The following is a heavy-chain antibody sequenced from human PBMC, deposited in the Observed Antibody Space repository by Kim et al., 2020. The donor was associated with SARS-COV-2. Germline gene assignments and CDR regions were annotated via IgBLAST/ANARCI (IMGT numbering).Heavy chain of an antibody. J-gene: IGHJ6*02. CDR3: AKDIGTGTATVLYGMDV. CDR1: GFTFDDYA. CDR2: ISWNSGSI. D-gene: IGHD6-13*01. Sequence: GGSLRLSCAASGFTFDDYAMHWVRQVPGRGLEWVSIISWNSGSISHADSVEGRFTIPRDNANNSLYLQMNSLRAEDTALYYCAKDIGTGTATVLYGMDVWGQGPRSPSP. V-gene: IGHV3-9*01.